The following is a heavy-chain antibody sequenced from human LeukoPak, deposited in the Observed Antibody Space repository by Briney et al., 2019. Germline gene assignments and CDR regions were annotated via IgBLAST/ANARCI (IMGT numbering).Heavy chain of an antibody. CDR3: ARRSYRNYDFWSGGWFDP. D-gene: IGHD3-3*01. Sequence: PSETLSLTCTVSGGSISSYYWSWIRQPAGKGLEWIGRIYTSGSTNYNPSLKSRVTMSVDTSKNQFSLKLSSVTAADTALYYCARRSYRNYDFWSGGWFDPWGQGTLVTVSS. J-gene: IGHJ5*02. V-gene: IGHV4-4*07. CDR1: GGSISSYY. CDR2: IYTSGST.